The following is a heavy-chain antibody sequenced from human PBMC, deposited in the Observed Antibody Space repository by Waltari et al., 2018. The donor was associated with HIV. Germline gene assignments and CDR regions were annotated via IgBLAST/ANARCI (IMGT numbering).Heavy chain of an antibody. CDR2: SRTKPYTCAT. Sequence: VQLVASGGGLVQRGGSLKLHRPASRFTSSGSAVHWVRQASGKGLEWVGQSRTKPYTCATIYAESVKGRFTFSRDDSKNTAYLEMDSLKTEDTAMYYCTTAPGGDYWGQGTLVTVSS. V-gene: IGHV3-73*02. D-gene: IGHD3-16*01. CDR3: TTAPGGDY. CDR1: RFTSSGSA. J-gene: IGHJ4*02.